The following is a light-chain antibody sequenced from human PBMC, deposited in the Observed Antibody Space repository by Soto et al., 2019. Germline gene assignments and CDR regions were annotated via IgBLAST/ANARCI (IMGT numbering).Light chain of an antibody. CDR3: QQYDTFPVT. CDR2: DAF. Sequence: DIQITQSPSSLSASVGDRVTITCQASQFINSYLSWYQQRPGKAPKLLTYDAFTLETGVPSRFSGSGSGTDFIFTISSLQPEDFATYYCQQYDTFPVTFGQGTRLEIK. J-gene: IGKJ5*01. CDR1: QFINSY. V-gene: IGKV1-33*01.